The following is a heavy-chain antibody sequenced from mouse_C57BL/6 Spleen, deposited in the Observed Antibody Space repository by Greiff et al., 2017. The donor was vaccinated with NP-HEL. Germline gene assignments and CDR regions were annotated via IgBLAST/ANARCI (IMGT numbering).Heavy chain of an antibody. V-gene: IGHV4-1*01. CDR2: INTDSSTI. CDR1: GVDFSRYW. CDR3: ATLYYDYDAWFAY. D-gene: IGHD2-4*01. Sequence: AGGGVDFSRYWMSWVRRAPRKGLEWIGEINTDSSTINYAPSLKDKFIISRDNAKNTLYLQMSKVRSEDAALYYCATLYYDYDAWFAYWGQGTLVTVSA. J-gene: IGHJ3*01.